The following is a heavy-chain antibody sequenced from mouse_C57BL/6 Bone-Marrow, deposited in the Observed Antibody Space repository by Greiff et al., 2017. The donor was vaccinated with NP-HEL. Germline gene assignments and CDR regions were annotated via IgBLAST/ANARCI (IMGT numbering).Heavy chain of an antibody. CDR2: INPNYGTT. D-gene: IGHD2-1*01. CDR1: GYSFTDYN. J-gene: IGHJ4*01. V-gene: IGHV1-39*01. CDR3: ARQNYFFGDYAMDY. Sequence: VHVKQSGPELVKPGASVKISCKASGYSFTDYNMNWVKQSNGKSLEWIGVINPNYGTTSYNQKFKGKATLTVDQSSSTAYMQLNSLTSEDSAVYYCARQNYFFGDYAMDYWGQGTSVTVSS.